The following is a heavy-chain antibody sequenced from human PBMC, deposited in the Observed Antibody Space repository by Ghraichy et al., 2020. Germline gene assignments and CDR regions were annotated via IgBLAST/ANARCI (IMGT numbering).Heavy chain of an antibody. CDR2: IKQDGSEK. D-gene: IGHD6-19*01. V-gene: IGHV3-7*01. CDR3: ARDRADSSGWYPTPGDYYYYGMDV. J-gene: IGHJ6*02. CDR1: GFTFSSYW. Sequence: GGSLRLSCAASGFTFSSYWMSWVRQAPGKGLEWVANIKQDGSEKYYVDSVKGRFTISRDNAKNSLYLQMNSLRAEDTAVYYCARDRADSSGWYPTPGDYYYYGMDVWGQGTTVTVSS.